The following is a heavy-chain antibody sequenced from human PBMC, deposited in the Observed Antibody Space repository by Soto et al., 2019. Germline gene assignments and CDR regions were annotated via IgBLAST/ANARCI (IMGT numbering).Heavy chain of an antibody. Sequence: QVQLQESGPGLVRPSETLSLTCTVSGGSVTTGSYNWSWIRRPPGKGLEWIGNIFFTGITHYNPSLNNRVTMSVDTSKNQFSLTVTSVTAADTAVYYCARDGHGMGVWGQGTTVTVSS. CDR2: IFFTGIT. J-gene: IGHJ6*02. CDR1: GGSVTTGSYN. CDR3: ARDGHGMGV. V-gene: IGHV4-61*01.